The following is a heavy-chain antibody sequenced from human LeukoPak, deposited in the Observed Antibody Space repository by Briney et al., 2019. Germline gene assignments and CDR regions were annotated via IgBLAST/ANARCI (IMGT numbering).Heavy chain of an antibody. CDR3: AIFHSGPSGWYVLWYFDL. V-gene: IGHV4-4*09. CDR1: GGSVSNYY. CDR2: IYNSEST. J-gene: IGHJ2*01. Sequence: SETLSLTCTVSGGSVSNYYWNWIRQPPGKGLEWIGYIYNSESTKYNSSLESRVTMSADTSKNQLYLKLSSVTAADTAIYYCAIFHSGPSGWYVLWYFDLWGRGTLVTVSS. D-gene: IGHD6-19*01.